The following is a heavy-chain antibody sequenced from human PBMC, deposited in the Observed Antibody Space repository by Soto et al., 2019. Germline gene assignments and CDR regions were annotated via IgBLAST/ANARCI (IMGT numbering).Heavy chain of an antibody. Sequence: QLRESGPGLVKPSETLSLTCNVSGGSINNYYWSWVRQPPGRGLEWIGYIYDSGRINYNPSLKSRITMSVDSSKNQFSLKGKSVIAADTAVYYCAEQMGVGGGMDVWGHGTTVTVSS. CDR3: AEQMGVGGGMDV. V-gene: IGHV4-59*01. CDR1: GGSINNYY. CDR2: IYDSGRI. J-gene: IGHJ6*02. D-gene: IGHD3-16*01.